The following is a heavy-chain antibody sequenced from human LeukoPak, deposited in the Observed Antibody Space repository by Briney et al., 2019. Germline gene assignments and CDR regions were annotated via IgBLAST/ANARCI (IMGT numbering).Heavy chain of an antibody. J-gene: IGHJ4*02. CDR2: ITPILGIA. CDR3: ARENLAYMVRGVYKYFDY. V-gene: IGHV1-69*04. CDR1: GGTFSSYA. Sequence: ASVKVSCKASGGTFSSYAISWVRQAPGQGLEWMGRITPILGIANYAQKFQGRVTITADKSTSTAYMELSSLRSEDTAVYYCARENLAYMVRGVYKYFDYWGQGTLVTVSS. D-gene: IGHD3-10*01.